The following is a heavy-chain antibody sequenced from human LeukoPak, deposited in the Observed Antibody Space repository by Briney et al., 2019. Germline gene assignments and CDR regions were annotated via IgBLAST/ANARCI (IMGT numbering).Heavy chain of an antibody. CDR3: TRGSSGRRDN. V-gene: IGHV1-8*01. CDR2: MNPNSGNT. D-gene: IGHD6-19*01. CDR1: GYTFTSCD. J-gene: IGHJ4*02. Sequence: ASVKVSCKASGYTFTSCDINWVRQGTGQRLEWMGWMNPNSGNTGYGQSFQGRITMTRDISIGTAYMELSNLTSEDTAIYYCTRGSSGRRDNWGQGTLVTVSA.